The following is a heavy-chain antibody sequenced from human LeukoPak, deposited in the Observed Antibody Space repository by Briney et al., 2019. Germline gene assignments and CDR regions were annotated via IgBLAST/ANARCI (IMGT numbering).Heavy chain of an antibody. CDR3: ARGGEYYYDSSGYYHPQQIDY. D-gene: IGHD3-22*01. V-gene: IGHV1-69*05. CDR1: GGTFSSYA. CDR2: IIPIFGTA. Sequence: ASVKVSCKASGGTFSSYAISWVRQAPGQGLEWMGGIIPIFGTANYAQKLQGRVTMTTDTSTSTAYMELRSLRSDDTAVYYCARGGEYYYDSSGYYHPQQIDYWGQGTLVTVSS. J-gene: IGHJ4*02.